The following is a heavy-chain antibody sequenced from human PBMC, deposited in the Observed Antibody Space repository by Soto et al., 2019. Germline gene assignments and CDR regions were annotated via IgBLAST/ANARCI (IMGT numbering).Heavy chain of an antibody. Sequence: SDTLSHTCDVSGFSISENYWRWIRQAPGKGLEWVGYVHFSGSTTYNPSLAPRLNISFDMSKSQVYLQLTSVTAADTAVYYCARFGAAAAHDDNWGRGVLVTVS. D-gene: IGHD6-13*01. CDR2: VHFSGST. V-gene: IGHV4-59*01. J-gene: IGHJ4*01. CDR1: GFSISENY. CDR3: ARFGAAAAHDDN.